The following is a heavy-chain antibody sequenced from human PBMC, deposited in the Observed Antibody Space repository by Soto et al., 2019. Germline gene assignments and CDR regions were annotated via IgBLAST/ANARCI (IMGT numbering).Heavy chain of an antibody. CDR3: AQDRGWGVVSPSHDY. Sequence: EVQLLESGGGMVQPGGSLRLSCAASGFTFRNFVMSWVRQAPGKGLEWVSAIRATGGQTFDADSVKGRFTISRDNSKNMLYLQINSLRDEDTALYFCAQDRGWGVVSPSHDYWGQGTLVTVSS. CDR1: GFTFRNFV. CDR2: IRATGGQT. V-gene: IGHV3-23*01. J-gene: IGHJ4*02. D-gene: IGHD2-21*01.